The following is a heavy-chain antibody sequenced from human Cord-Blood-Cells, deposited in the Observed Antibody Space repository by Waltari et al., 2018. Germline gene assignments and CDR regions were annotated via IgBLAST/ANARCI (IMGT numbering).Heavy chain of an antibody. D-gene: IGHD4-4*01. CDR3: ARDPVTTVTHYFDY. CDR1: GVTFSSYS. J-gene: IGHJ4*02. CDR2: ISRSSSYI. V-gene: IGHV3-21*01. Sequence: EVQLVESGGGLVQPGGCLSLSCAACGVTFSSYSMNCVRQGPGKGLEWISSISRSSSYIYYAESVKGRFTISRDNAKNSLYLQMNSLRAEDTAVYYCARDPVTTVTHYFDYWRQGTLVTVSS.